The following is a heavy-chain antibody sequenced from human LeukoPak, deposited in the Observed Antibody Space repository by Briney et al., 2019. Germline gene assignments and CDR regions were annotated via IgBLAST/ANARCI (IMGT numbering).Heavy chain of an antibody. CDR2: ISWNSGSI. J-gene: IGHJ4*02. CDR3: ARAMGMGGYYYEY. V-gene: IGHV3-9*01. D-gene: IGHD3-22*01. CDR1: GFTFDDYA. Sequence: GGSLRLSCAASGFTFDDYAMHWVRQAPGKGLEWVSGISWNSGSIGYADSVKGRFTISRDNAKNSLYLQMNSLRAEDTALYYCARAMGMGGYYYEYWGQGTLVTVSS.